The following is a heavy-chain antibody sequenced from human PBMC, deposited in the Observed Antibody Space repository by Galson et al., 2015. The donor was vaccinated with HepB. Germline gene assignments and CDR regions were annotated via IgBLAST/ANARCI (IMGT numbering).Heavy chain of an antibody. CDR2: ISSSGSTI. V-gene: IGHV3-11*04. CDR1: GFTFSDYY. D-gene: IGHD3-16*02. CDR3: AKPMITFGGVIVPYFDY. J-gene: IGHJ4*02. Sequence: SLRLSCAASGFTFSDYYMSWIRQAPGKGLEWVSYISSSGSTIYYADSVKGRFTISRDNSKNTLYLQMNSLRAEDTAVYYCAKPMITFGGVIVPYFDYWGQGTLVTVSS.